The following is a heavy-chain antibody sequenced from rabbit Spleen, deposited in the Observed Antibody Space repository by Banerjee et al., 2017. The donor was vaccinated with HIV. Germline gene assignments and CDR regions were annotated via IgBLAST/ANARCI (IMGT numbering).Heavy chain of an antibody. CDR2: IYAGSSAST. V-gene: IGHV1S45*01. J-gene: IGHJ4*01. D-gene: IGHD4-2*01. CDR1: GVSLNDKDV. CDR3: ARDAAGREDFNL. Sequence: QEQLVESGGGLVKPEGSLTLTCKASGVSLNDKDVMCWVRQAPGKGLECIACIYAGSSASTYYANWAQGRFTISRTSSTTVTLQMTSLTAADTATYFCARDAAGREDFNLWGPGTLVTVS.